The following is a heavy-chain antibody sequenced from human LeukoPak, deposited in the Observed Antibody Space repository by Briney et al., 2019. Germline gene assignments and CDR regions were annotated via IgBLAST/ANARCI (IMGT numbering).Heavy chain of an antibody. V-gene: IGHV3-30*02. Sequence: GGSLRLSCAASGFTLNNYGIHWVRQAPGKGLEWVGFIRYDGNNEYYADSVKGRFTISRDNSKNTLCLEMDSLRAEDTAVYYCARYGYQPDAFDIWGQGTMVTVSS. J-gene: IGHJ3*02. CDR3: ARYGYQPDAFDI. CDR2: IRYDGNNE. CDR1: GFTLNNYG. D-gene: IGHD2-2*01.